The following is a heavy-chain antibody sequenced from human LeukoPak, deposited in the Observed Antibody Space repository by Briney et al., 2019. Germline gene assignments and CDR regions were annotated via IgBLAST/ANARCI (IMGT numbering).Heavy chain of an antibody. CDR3: ARSRMVITTAAYYFDY. CDR1: GYSFTSFG. CDR2: INPNSGGT. D-gene: IGHD3-22*01. J-gene: IGHJ4*02. V-gene: IGHV1-8*01. Sequence: ASVKVSCKASGYSFTSFGMNWVRQAPGQGLEWMGWINPNSGGTNYAQKFQGRVTITADKSTSTAYMELSSLRSEDTAVYYCARSRMVITTAAYYFDYWGQGTLVTVSS.